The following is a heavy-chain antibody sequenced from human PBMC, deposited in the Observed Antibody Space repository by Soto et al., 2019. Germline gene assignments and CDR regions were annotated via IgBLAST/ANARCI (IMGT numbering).Heavy chain of an antibody. J-gene: IGHJ6*02. CDR3: AREAVAGYDYYGMDV. CDR2: IYYSGST. CDR1: GGSVSSGSYY. D-gene: IGHD6-19*01. Sequence: SETLSLTCTVSGGSVSSGSYYWSWIRQPPGKGLEWIGYIYYSGSTNYNPSLKSRVTISVDTSKNQFSLKLSSVTAADTAVYYCAREAVAGYDYYGMDVWGQGTTVTVSS. V-gene: IGHV4-61*01.